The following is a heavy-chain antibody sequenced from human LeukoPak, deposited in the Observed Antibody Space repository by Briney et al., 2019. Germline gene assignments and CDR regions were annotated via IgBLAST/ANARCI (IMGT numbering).Heavy chain of an antibody. J-gene: IGHJ4*02. Sequence: GGSLRLSCAASGFTFSSYAMSWVRQAPGKGLEWVSVIYSGGSTYYADSVKGRFTISRDNSKNTLYLQMNSLRAEDTAVYYCARLRYDFWSGYLDYWGQGTLVTVSS. V-gene: IGHV3-53*01. CDR1: GFTFSSYA. D-gene: IGHD3-3*01. CDR3: ARLRYDFWSGYLDY. CDR2: IYSGGST.